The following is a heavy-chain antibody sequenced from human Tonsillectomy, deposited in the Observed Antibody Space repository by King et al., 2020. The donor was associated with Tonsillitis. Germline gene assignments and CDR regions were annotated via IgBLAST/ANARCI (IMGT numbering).Heavy chain of an antibody. D-gene: IGHD6-19*01. CDR2: ISYDGSNK. V-gene: IGHV3-30*18. Sequence: VQLVESGGGVVQPGRSLRLSCAASGFTFSSYGMHWVRQAPGKGLEWVAVISYDGSNKYYADSVKGRFTISRDNSKNTLYLQMNSLRAEDTAVYYCAKGYSSGWYWGQGTLVTVSS. J-gene: IGHJ4*02. CDR1: GFTFSSYG. CDR3: AKGYSSGWY.